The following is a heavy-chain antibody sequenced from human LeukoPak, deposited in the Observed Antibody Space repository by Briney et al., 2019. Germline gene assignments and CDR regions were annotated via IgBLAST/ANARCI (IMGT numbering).Heavy chain of an antibody. Sequence: QTGGSLRLSCAASGFTFSSYAMSWVRQAPGKGLEWVSAISGSGGSTYYADSVKGRFTISRDNSKNTLYLQMNSLRAEDTAVYYCAKLGESGSLAGYFDYWGQGTLVTVSS. J-gene: IGHJ4*02. CDR2: ISGSGGST. D-gene: IGHD1-26*01. CDR1: GFTFSSYA. CDR3: AKLGESGSLAGYFDY. V-gene: IGHV3-23*01.